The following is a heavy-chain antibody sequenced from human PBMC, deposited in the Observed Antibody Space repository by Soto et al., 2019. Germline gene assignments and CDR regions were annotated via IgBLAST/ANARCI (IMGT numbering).Heavy chain of an antibody. Sequence: GSLRLSCEASGFTFTSDSMTWVRQAPGKGLEWVSSISSHGRDIFYADSVKGRFTISRDNAKDSLHLQMNSLPGEDSAVYYCARGAALAGTLDWWGQGSLVTVSS. J-gene: IGHJ4*02. V-gene: IGHV3-21*06. CDR1: GFTFTSDS. CDR3: ARGAALAGTLDW. CDR2: ISSHGRDI. D-gene: IGHD6-19*01.